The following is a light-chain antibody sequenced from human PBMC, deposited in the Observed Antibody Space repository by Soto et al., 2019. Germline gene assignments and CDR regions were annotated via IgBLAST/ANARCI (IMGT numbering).Light chain of an antibody. V-gene: IGKV3-20*01. CDR1: QSVSNRY. CDR2: DAT. Sequence: EIVLTQSPGTLSLSPGERGTLSCRASQSVSNRYLAWYQQKPGQAPRLLIYDATTRATGIPDRFSGSGSGTDFTLTISRLEPEDFAVYYCHQYDNSPFTFGPGTKVDIK. CDR3: HQYDNSPFT. J-gene: IGKJ3*01.